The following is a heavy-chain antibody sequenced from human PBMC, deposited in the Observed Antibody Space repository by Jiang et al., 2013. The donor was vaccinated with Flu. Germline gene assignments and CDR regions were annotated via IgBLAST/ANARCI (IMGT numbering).Heavy chain of an antibody. CDR3: ARVRVRGILELRY. D-gene: IGHD1-7*01. Sequence: QRLEWMGWINAGNGNTKYSQKFQGRVTITRDTSASTAYMELSSLRSEDTAVYYCARVRVRGILELRYWGQGTLVTVSS. V-gene: IGHV1-3*01. J-gene: IGHJ4*02. CDR2: INAGNGNT.